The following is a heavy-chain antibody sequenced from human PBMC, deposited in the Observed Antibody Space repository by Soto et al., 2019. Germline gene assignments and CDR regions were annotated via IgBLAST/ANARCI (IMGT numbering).Heavy chain of an antibody. CDR3: TKDLWWLVGSSYGMDV. J-gene: IGHJ6*02. CDR2: IKSKTDGGTT. CDR1: GFTFSNAW. D-gene: IGHD6-19*01. Sequence: PGGSLRLSCAASGFTFSNAWMSWVRQAPGKGLEWVGRIKSKTDGGTTDYAAPVKGRFTISRDDSKNTLYLQMNSLKPEDTAVYYCTKDLWWLVGSSYGMDVWGQGTTVTVSS. V-gene: IGHV3-15*01.